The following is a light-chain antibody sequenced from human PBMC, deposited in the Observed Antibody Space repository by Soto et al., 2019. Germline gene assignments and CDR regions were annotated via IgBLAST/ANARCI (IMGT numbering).Light chain of an antibody. CDR1: NIGSKS. CDR3: QVWDSSSDHRV. CDR2: YDN. Sequence: SYELTQPPSVSVAPGKTARITCGGNNIGSKSVHWYQQKPGQAPVLVIYYDNDRPSGIPERFSGSKSGNTATLTISRVEAGDEADYYCQVWDSSSDHRVFGTGTKLTVL. J-gene: IGLJ1*01. V-gene: IGLV3-21*04.